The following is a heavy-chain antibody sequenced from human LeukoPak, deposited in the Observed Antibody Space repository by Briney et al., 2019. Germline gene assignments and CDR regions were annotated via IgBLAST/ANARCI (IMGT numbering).Heavy chain of an antibody. D-gene: IGHD2-2*01. V-gene: IGHV3-21*04. CDR1: GFTFSSYS. J-gene: IGHJ4*02. Sequence: PGGSLRLSCAASGFTFSSYSMNWVRQAPGKGLEWVSSISSSSSYIYYADSVKGRFTISRDNAKNSLYLQMNSLRAEDTAVYYCAKDPYGTRYFDYWGQGTLVTAS. CDR3: AKDPYGTRYFDY. CDR2: ISSSSSYI.